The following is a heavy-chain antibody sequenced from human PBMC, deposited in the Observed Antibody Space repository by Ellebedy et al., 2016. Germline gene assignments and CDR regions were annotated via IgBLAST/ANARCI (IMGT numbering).Heavy chain of an antibody. V-gene: IGHV4-59*01. D-gene: IGHD2-15*01. CDR2: IYYSGNT. Sequence: GSLRLXXTVSGGSISSYYWSWIRQPPGKGLEWIGHIYYSGNTNYNPSLTSRVTISLDTSENQFSLKLISVTAADTAVYFCARKRDGTYIDYWGQGTLVTVSS. CDR1: GGSISSYY. J-gene: IGHJ4*02. CDR3: ARKRDGTYIDY.